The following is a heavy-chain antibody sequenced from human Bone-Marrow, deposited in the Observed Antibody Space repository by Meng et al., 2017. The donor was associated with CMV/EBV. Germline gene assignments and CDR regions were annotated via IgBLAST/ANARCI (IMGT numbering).Heavy chain of an antibody. V-gene: IGHV3-66*01. D-gene: IGHD3-3*01. J-gene: IGHJ5*02. CDR1: GFTFSSYW. CDR2: IYSGGST. Sequence: GESLKISCAASGFTFSSYWMSWVRQAPGKGLEWVSVIYSGGSTYYADSVKGRFTISRDNSKNTLYLQMNSLRAEDTAVYYCAKGPTDFWSGYYIVSWGQGKLV. CDR3: AKGPTDFWSGYYIVS.